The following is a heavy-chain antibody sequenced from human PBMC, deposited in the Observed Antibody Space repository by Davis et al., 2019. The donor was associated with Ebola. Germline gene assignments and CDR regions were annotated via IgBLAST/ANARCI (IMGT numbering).Heavy chain of an antibody. CDR1: GFIFSSYV. J-gene: IGHJ3*02. CDR3: AKDVAVTSAFDI. V-gene: IGHV3-23*01. D-gene: IGHD4-17*01. Sequence: GESLKISCAASGFIFSSYVMNWVRQAPGKGLEWVSTLGTSADAYYADSVKGRFTISRDNSKNTLYLQMNSLRAEDTAVYYCAKDVAVTSAFDIWGQGTMVTVSS. CDR2: LGTSADA.